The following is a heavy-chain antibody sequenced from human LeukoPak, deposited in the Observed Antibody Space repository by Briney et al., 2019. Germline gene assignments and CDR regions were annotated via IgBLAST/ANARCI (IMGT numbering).Heavy chain of an antibody. CDR3: ARDLITMVRDGGFDP. D-gene: IGHD3-10*01. CDR1: GGSISSGDYY. CDR2: IYYSGST. V-gene: IGHV4-30-4*01. J-gene: IGHJ5*02. Sequence: SETLSLTCTVSGGSISSGDYYWRWIRQPPGKGLEWIGYIYYSGSTYYNPSLKSRVTISVDTSKNQFSLKLSSVTAADTAVYYCARDLITMVRDGGFDPWGQGTLVTVSS.